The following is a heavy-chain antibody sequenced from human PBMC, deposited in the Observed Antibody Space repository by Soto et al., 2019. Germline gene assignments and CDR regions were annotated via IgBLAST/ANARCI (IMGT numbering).Heavy chain of an antibody. CDR3: ARLWGWFGDY. D-gene: IGHD3-10*01. V-gene: IGHV4-59*08. CDR2: IFYSGST. Sequence: SETLSLTCTVSGGSISNYYWSWIRQPPGKGLEWIGHIFYSGSTNYNPSLKSRVTISVDTSKNQFSLKLSSVTAADTAVYYCARLWGWFGDYWGQGTLVTVSS. CDR1: GGSISNYY. J-gene: IGHJ4*02.